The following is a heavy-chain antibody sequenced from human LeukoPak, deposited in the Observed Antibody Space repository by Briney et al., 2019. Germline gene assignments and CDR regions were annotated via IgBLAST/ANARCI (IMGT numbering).Heavy chain of an antibody. CDR2: IYYSEST. Sequence: SETLSLTCTFSGGSISSYYWSWIRQPPEKGLEWIGYIYYSESTNYNPSLKSRVTISVDTSKNQFSLKLNSVTAADTAVYYCARGRSRFDPWGQGTLVTVSS. CDR1: GGSISSYY. V-gene: IGHV4-59*01. J-gene: IGHJ5*02. CDR3: ARGRSRFDP.